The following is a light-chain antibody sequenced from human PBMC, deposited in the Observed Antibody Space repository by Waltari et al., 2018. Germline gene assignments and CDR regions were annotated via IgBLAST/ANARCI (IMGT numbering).Light chain of an antibody. J-gene: IGLJ3*02. Sequence: QSALAQPASVSGSPGQSITISCTGTSSDVGGYNYVSWYQHHPGKAPKLLIFDVTHRPSAVSNRFSGSKSGNTASLTISGLQAEDESDYYCCSFTSRSTWVFGGGTKLTVL. CDR2: DVT. CDR3: CSFTSRSTWV. V-gene: IGLV2-14*03. CDR1: SSDVGGYNY.